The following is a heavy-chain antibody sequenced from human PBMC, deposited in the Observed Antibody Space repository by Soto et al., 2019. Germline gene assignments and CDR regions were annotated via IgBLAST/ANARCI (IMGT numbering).Heavy chain of an antibody. Sequence: KPSETLSLTCTVYGDSITNNHWWSGVRQPPGKGPELIGEIYHTGIANYNPSLESRVAFSVDKSKNQFSLSLTSVTAADTAVYYCVSKLGPYYYGLDVWGQGTTVTVSS. J-gene: IGHJ6*02. CDR2: IYHTGIA. CDR1: GDSITNNHW. V-gene: IGHV4-4*02. CDR3: VSKLGPYYYGLDV. D-gene: IGHD3-16*01.